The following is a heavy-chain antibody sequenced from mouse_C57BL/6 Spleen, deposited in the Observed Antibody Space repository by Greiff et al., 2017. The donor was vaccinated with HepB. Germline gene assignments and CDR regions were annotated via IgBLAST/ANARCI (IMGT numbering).Heavy chain of an antibody. CDR3: ARSKGAITTGGFAY. CDR1: GYTFTSYW. D-gene: IGHD1-1*01. Sequence: QVQLQQSGAELVKPGASVKLSCKASGYTFTSYWMQWVKQRPGQGLEWIGEIDPSDSYTNYNQKFKGKATLTVDTSSSTAYMQLSSLTSEDSAVYYCARSKGAITTGGFAYWGQGTLVTVSA. J-gene: IGHJ3*01. CDR2: IDPSDSYT. V-gene: IGHV1-50*01.